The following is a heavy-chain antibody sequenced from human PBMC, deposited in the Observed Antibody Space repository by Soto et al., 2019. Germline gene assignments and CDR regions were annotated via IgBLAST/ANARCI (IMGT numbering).Heavy chain of an antibody. CDR3: ARLVVAATLYYYYGMDV. CDR1: GGSISGYY. V-gene: IGHV4-59*12. CDR2: IYHSGST. D-gene: IGHD2-15*01. Sequence: PSETLSLTCTVSGGSISGYYWSWMRQPPGKRLEWIGEIYHSGSTNYNPSLKSRVTISVDKSKNQFSLKLSSVTAADTAVYYCARLVVAATLYYYYGMDVWGQGTTVTVSS. J-gene: IGHJ6*02.